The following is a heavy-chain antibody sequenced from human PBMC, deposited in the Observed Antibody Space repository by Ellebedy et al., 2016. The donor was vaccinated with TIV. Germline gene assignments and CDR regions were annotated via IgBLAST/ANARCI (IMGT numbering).Heavy chain of an antibody. Sequence: PGGSLRLSCAASGFTFNTYSMNWVRQAPGKGLEWVSSISSTSTYIYYADSVKVRFTISRNNAKNSLYLQMNSLRAEDTAVYYCARVPGDYWGQGTLVTVSS. CDR2: ISSTSTYI. V-gene: IGHV3-21*06. CDR1: GFTFNTYS. CDR3: ARVPGDY. J-gene: IGHJ4*02. D-gene: IGHD3-10*01.